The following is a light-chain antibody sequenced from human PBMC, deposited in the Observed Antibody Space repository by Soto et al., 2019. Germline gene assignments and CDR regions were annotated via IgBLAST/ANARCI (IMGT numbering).Light chain of an antibody. CDR2: GAS. Sequence: EIVMTQSPATLSVSPGERATLFCRASQSVSSNLAWYQQKPAQAPRLLIYGASTRATGIPARFSGSGSGTEFTLTISSLQSEDFAVYYCQQYNNWPLTFGRGTKV. CDR3: QQYNNWPLT. J-gene: IGKJ4*01. CDR1: QSVSSN. V-gene: IGKV3-15*01.